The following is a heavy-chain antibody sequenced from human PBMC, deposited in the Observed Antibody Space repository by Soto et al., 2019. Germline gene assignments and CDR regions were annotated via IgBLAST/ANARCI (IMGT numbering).Heavy chain of an antibody. CDR1: GGSFSGYY. D-gene: IGHD2-15*01. CDR2: INHSGST. CDR3: ARGRGYCSGGSCYRKGYMDV. V-gene: IGHV4-34*01. Sequence: QVQLQQWGAGLLKPSETLSLTCAVYGGSFSGYYWSWIRQPPGKGLEWIGEINHSGSTNYNPSLKSRVTISVDTSKNQFSLKLSSVTAADTAVYYCARGRGYCSGGSCYRKGYMDVWGKGTTVTGSS. J-gene: IGHJ6*03.